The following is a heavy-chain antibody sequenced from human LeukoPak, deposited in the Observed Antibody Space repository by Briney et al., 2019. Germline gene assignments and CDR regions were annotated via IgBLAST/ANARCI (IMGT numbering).Heavy chain of an antibody. D-gene: IGHD3-10*01. CDR2: IYYSGST. V-gene: IGHV4-39*07. Sequence: SETLSLTCTVSGGSISSSSYFWGWIRQPPGKGLEWIGSIYYSGSTYYNPSLKSRVTISVDTSKNQFSLKLSSVTAADTAVYYCARAGGFGEPGLDYWGQGTLVTVSS. CDR3: ARAGGFGEPGLDY. J-gene: IGHJ4*02. CDR1: GGSISSSSYF.